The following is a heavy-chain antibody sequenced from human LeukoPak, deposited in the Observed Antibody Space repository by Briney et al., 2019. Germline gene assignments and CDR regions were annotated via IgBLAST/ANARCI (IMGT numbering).Heavy chain of an antibody. V-gene: IGHV3-30*04. J-gene: IGHJ2*01. D-gene: IGHD3-22*01. Sequence: PGRSLRLSCSASGFTFSSYAMHWVRQAPGKGLEWVAVISYDGSNKYYADSVKGRFTISRDNAKNSLYLQMNSLRAEDTAVYYCARAPTYYYDTSRSSLTLDWYFDLWGRGTLVTVSS. CDR2: ISYDGSNK. CDR3: ARAPTYYYDTSRSSLTLDWYFDL. CDR1: GFTFSSYA.